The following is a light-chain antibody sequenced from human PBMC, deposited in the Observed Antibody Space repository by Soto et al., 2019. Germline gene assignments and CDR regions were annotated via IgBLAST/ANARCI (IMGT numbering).Light chain of an antibody. CDR3: QQSYNWPKVT. CDR2: DAS. J-gene: IGKJ4*01. CDR1: QSVTTY. Sequence: EIVLTQSPATLSLSPGDRATLSCRASQSVTTYLAWYQQKPGQAPRLLIYDASNRATGIPSRFSGSGSGTDFTLTISSREPEDFAAYYCQQSYNWPKVTFGGGTKVEIK. V-gene: IGKV3-11*01.